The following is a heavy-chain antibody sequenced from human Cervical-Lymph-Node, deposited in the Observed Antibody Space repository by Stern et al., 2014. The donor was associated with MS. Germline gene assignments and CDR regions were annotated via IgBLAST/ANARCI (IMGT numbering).Heavy chain of an antibody. Sequence: QVQLVQSGSELKKPGASVKVSCKASGYTFTSYAMNWVRQAPGQGLEWMGWVHTNTGNPTYAQCFTGRFVFSLDTSVSTAYLQISSLKAEDTAVYYCARRQPTRHGSWYLGLFDYWGQGTLVTVSS. CDR2: VHTNTGNP. CDR1: GYTFTSYA. J-gene: IGHJ4*02. V-gene: IGHV7-4-1*02. D-gene: IGHD6-13*01. CDR3: ARRQPTRHGSWYLGLFDY.